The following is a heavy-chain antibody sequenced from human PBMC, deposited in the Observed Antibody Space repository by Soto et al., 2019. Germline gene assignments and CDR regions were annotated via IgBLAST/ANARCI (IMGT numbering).Heavy chain of an antibody. CDR2: VWFDGNTK. V-gene: IGHV3-33*06. CDR3: AKSPRSAYFDY. Sequence: PGGSLRLSCAASGFTFSNYGIHWVRQAPGKGLEWVAVVWFDGNTKYYADSVKGRFTISRDNSKNTLYLQMNSLRAEDTAVYYCAKSPRSAYFDYWGQGTLVTVSS. CDR1: GFTFSNYG. J-gene: IGHJ4*02.